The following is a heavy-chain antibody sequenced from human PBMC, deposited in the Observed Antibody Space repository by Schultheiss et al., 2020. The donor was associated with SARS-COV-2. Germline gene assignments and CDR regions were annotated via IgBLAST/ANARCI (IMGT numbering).Heavy chain of an antibody. CDR2: ISSSGSTI. D-gene: IGHD4-17*01. V-gene: IGHV3-48*04. CDR3: ARVSDDYGDYVGY. CDR1: GFTFSSYA. Sequence: GESLKISCAASGFTFSSYAMSWVRQAPGKGLEWVSYISSSGSTIYYADSVKGRFTISRDNAKNSLYLQMNSLRAEDTAVYYCARVSDDYGDYVGYWGQGTLVTVSS. J-gene: IGHJ4*02.